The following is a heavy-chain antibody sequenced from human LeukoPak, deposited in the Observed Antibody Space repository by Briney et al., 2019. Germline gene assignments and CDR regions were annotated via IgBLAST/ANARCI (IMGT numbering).Heavy chain of an antibody. CDR3: TRHWRYENVGGAFDI. J-gene: IGHJ3*02. CDR1: GFTFSGSA. CDR2: IRSKANSYAT. D-gene: IGHD2-2*01. V-gene: IGHV3-73*01. Sequence: GGSLRLSCAASGFTFSGSAMHWVRQASGKGLEWVGRIRSKANSYATAYAASVKGRFTISRDDSKNTAYLQMNSLKTEDTAVYYCTRHWRYENVGGAFDIWGQGKMVTVSS.